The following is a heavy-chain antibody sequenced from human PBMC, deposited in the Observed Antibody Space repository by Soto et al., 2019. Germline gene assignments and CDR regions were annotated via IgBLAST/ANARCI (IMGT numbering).Heavy chain of an antibody. D-gene: IGHD3-22*01. V-gene: IGHV4-34*01. CDR3: ARGRLYYDSSADKDNWFDP. CDR1: GGSFSGYY. Sequence: SETLSLTCAVYGGSFSGYYWSWIRQPPGKGLEWIGEINHSGSTNYNPSLKSRVTISVDTSKNQFSLKLSSVTAADTAVYYCARGRLYYDSSADKDNWFDPWGQGTLVTVSS. CDR2: INHSGST. J-gene: IGHJ5*02.